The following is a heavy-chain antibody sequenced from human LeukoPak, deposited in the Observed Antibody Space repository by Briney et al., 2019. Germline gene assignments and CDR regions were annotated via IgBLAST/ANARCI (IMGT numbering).Heavy chain of an antibody. CDR1: GFTFSSYW. CDR3: AGEYDSSGYYYAN. V-gene: IGHV3-7*01. CDR2: IKQDGSEK. D-gene: IGHD3-22*01. J-gene: IGHJ4*02. Sequence: PGGSLRLSCAASGFTFSSYWMSWVRQAPGKGLEWVANIKQDGSEKYYVDSVKGRFTISRDNAKNSLYLQMNSLRAEDTAVYYCAGEYDSSGYYYANWGQGTLVTVSS.